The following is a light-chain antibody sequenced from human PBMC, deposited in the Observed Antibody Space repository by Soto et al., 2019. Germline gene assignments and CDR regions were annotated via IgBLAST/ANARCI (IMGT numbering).Light chain of an antibody. Sequence: EIVMTQSPGTLSVSPGERATLSCRASQSVSSSLAWYQQRPDQHPRLLIYGASTRATAVPARFSGSRSGREFTLTITSLQYEDCAVYYLEQYNNWYPYTFGQGTKVQIK. CDR2: GAS. CDR1: QSVSSS. CDR3: EQYNNWYPYT. J-gene: IGKJ2*01. V-gene: IGKV3-15*01.